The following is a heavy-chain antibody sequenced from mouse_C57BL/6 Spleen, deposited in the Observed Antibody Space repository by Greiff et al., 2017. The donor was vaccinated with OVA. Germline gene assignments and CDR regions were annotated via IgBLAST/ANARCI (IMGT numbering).Heavy chain of an antibody. Sequence: QVQLQQPGAELVMPGASVKLSCKASGYTFTSYWMHWVKQRPGQGLEWIGEIDPSDSYTNYNQKFKGKSTLTVDKSSSTAYMQLSSLTSEDSAVYYCAKGSSGYVDYWGQGTTLTVSS. CDR3: AKGSSGYVDY. J-gene: IGHJ2*01. CDR1: GYTFTSYW. CDR2: IDPSDSYT. D-gene: IGHD3-2*02. V-gene: IGHV1-69*01.